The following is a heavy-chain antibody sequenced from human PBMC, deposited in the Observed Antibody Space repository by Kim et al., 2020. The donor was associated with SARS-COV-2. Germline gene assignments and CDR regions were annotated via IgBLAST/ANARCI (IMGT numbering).Heavy chain of an antibody. CDR1: GGSISSYY. CDR2: IYYSGCT. D-gene: IGHD1-26*01. CDR3: ARVSGAYGMDV. V-gene: IGHV4-59*01. Sequence: SETLSLTCTVSGGSISSYYWSWIRQPPGKGLEWIGYIYYSGCTNYNPSLKSRVTISVDTSKNQFSLKLSSVTAADTAVYYCARVSGAYGMDVWGQGTTVTVSS. J-gene: IGHJ6*02.